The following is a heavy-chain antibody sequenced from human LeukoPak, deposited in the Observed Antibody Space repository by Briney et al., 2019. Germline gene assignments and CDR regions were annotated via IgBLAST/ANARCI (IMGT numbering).Heavy chain of an antibody. CDR1: GFNFDDYA. CDR3: ARDFRQTMVRGVILFD. D-gene: IGHD3-10*01. Sequence: PGGSLRLSCAASGFNFDDYAMHWVRQAPGKGLEWVAVISYDGSNKYYADSVKGRFTISRDNSKNTLYLQMNSLRAEDTAVYYCARDFRQTMVRGVILFDWGQGTLVTVSS. J-gene: IGHJ4*02. CDR2: ISYDGSNK. V-gene: IGHV3-30-3*01.